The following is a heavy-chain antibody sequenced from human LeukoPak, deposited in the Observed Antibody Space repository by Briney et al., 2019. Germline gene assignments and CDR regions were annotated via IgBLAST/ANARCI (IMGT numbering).Heavy chain of an antibody. CDR2: ISSSSSTI. V-gene: IGHV3-48*01. Sequence: GGSLRLSCAASGFTFSSYSMNWVRQAPGKGLEWVSYISSSSSTIYYADSVKGRFTISRDNAKNSLYLQMNSLRAEDTAVYYCARPQYYYDSSGYYTDAFDIWGQGTMVTVSS. D-gene: IGHD3-22*01. J-gene: IGHJ3*02. CDR3: ARPQYYYDSSGYYTDAFDI. CDR1: GFTFSSYS.